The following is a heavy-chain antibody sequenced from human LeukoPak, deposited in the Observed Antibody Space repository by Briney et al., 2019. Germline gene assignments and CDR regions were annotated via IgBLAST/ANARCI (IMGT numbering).Heavy chain of an antibody. CDR1: GFALDTVGVG. V-gene: IGHV2-5*02. J-gene: IGHJ4*02. D-gene: IGHD4-17*01. Sequence: SGPTLVKPTQTLTLTCTFSGFALDTVGVGVGWIRQPPGKALEWLALIYGDDDERSSPSLKSRLTITKDTSKSQVVLTLTNMEPVDTATYYCAHTGGYVDYYFDYWDQGTLVTVSS. CDR3: AHTGGYVDYYFDY. CDR2: IYGDDDE.